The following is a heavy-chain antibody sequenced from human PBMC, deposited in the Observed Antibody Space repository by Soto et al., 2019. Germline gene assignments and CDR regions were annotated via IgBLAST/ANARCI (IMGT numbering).Heavy chain of an antibody. V-gene: IGHV1-2*04. CDR1: GYTFTGYY. Sequence: ASVKVSCKASGYTFTGYYMHWVRQAPGQGLEWMGWINPNSGGTNYAQKFQGWVTMTRDTSISTAYMELSRLRSDDTAVYYCARDLWGSSMGFDYCGQGTLVTVSS. J-gene: IGHJ4*02. CDR2: INPNSGGT. D-gene: IGHD6-13*01. CDR3: ARDLWGSSMGFDY.